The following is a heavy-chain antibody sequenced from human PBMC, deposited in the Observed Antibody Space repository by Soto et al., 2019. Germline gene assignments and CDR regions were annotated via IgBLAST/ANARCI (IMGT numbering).Heavy chain of an antibody. CDR2: ISGSGGST. J-gene: IGHJ3*01. Sequence: EVQLLESGGGLVQPGGSLRLSCAASGFTFSSYAMSWVRQARGKGLEWVSAISGSGGSTDYADSVKGRFTISRDNSKNTLYLQMNSLRAEDTAVDYCARTKGIAAADAFDLWGQGTMVTVSS. D-gene: IGHD6-13*01. CDR1: GFTFSSYA. V-gene: IGHV3-23*01. CDR3: ARTKGIAAADAFDL.